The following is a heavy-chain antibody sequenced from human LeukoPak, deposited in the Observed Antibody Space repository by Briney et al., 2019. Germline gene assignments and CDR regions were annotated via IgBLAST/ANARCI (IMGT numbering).Heavy chain of an antibody. CDR3: AKGRGTGTTWQDYYYMDV. J-gene: IGHJ6*03. D-gene: IGHD1-1*01. V-gene: IGHV3-23*01. Sequence: PGGSLRLSCAASGFTFSSYAMSWVRQAPGKGLEWVSAISGSGGSTYYADSVKGRFTISRDNSKNTLYLQMNSLRAEDTAVYYCAKGRGTGTTWQDYYYMDVWGKGTTVTVSS. CDR1: GFTFSSYA. CDR2: ISGSGGST.